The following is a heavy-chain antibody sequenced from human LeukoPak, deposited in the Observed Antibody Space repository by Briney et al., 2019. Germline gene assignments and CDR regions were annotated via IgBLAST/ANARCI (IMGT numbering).Heavy chain of an antibody. Sequence: GGSLRLSCAASGFTFSSYAMSWVRQAPGKGVEWVSAISGSGGSTYYADSVKGRFTISRDNSNNTLYLQMNTLRAEDTAVYYCAKDLGAWPDYWGQGTLVTVSS. CDR2: ISGSGGST. J-gene: IGHJ4*02. V-gene: IGHV3-23*01. D-gene: IGHD4/OR15-4a*01. CDR3: AKDLGAWPDY. CDR1: GFTFSSYA.